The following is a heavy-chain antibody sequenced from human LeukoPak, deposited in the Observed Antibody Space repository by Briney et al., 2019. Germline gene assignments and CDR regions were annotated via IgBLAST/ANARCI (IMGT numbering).Heavy chain of an antibody. V-gene: IGHV3-23*01. CDR2: IRNSDGVT. CDR3: AKGLERESRLDS. J-gene: IGHJ4*02. CDR1: GFTFSNYG. D-gene: IGHD1-1*01. Sequence: PGGTLRLSCAASGFTFSNYGMSWVRQAPGQGLEWVSGIRNSDGVTYYADSVRGRFTISTDNSKNTLYLQMNSLRAEDTALYYCAKGLERESRLDSWGQGTLVTVSS.